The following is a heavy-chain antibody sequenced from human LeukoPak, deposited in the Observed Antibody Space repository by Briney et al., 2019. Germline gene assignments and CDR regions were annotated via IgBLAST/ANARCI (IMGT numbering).Heavy chain of an antibody. Sequence: GGSLRLSCAASGFTFSSYSMNWVRQAPGKGLEWVSSISNSSSYIYYADSVKGRFTISRDNAKNSLYLQMNSLRAEDTAVYYCARDQGYNWFDPWGQGTLVTVSS. CDR2: ISNSSSYI. CDR1: GFTFSSYS. V-gene: IGHV3-21*01. J-gene: IGHJ5*02. CDR3: ARDQGYNWFDP.